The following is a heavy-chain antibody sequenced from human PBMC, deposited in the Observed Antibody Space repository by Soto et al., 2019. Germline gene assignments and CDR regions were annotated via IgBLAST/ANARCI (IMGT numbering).Heavy chain of an antibody. J-gene: IGHJ5*02. CDR2: IYYSGST. CDR3: ARDAGGLRFPGNWFDP. V-gene: IGHV4-31*03. CDR1: GGSISSGGYY. Sequence: SETLSLTCTVSGGSISSGGYYWSWIRQHPGKGLEWIGYIYYSGSTYYNPSLKSRVTISVDTSKNQFSLKLSSVTAADTAVYYCARDAGGLRFPGNWFDPWGQGTLVTVS. D-gene: IGHD3-3*01.